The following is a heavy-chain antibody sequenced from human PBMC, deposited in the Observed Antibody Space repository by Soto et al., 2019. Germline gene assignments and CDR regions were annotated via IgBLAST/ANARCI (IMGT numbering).Heavy chain of an antibody. Sequence: ASVKVSCKASGYTFTGHQMHWVRQALGQGLEWMGWINPNSGGTNYAQKFQGRVTMTRDTSITTAYMELERLASDDTAVYFCARGRHIVSPENWGQGTLVTVSS. CDR3: ARGRHIVSPEN. J-gene: IGHJ4*02. CDR1: GYTFTGHQ. D-gene: IGHD2-21*01. CDR2: INPNSGGT. V-gene: IGHV1-2*02.